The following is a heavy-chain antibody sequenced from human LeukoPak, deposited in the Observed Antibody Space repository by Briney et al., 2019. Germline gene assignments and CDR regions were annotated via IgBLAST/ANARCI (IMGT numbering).Heavy chain of an antibody. J-gene: IGHJ4*02. CDR1: GYTLNKFG. CDR3: ARDTPQHLKRFDY. D-gene: IGHD6-13*01. CDR2: INTYNGNT. V-gene: IGHV1-18*01. Sequence: ASVKVSCKASGYTLNKFGMSWVRQAPGQGLEWLGWINTYNGNTKLGEKFQGRVTMTTDTSTSTVYMELTRLRTDDTAVYFCARDTPQHLKRFDYWGQGTLITVSS.